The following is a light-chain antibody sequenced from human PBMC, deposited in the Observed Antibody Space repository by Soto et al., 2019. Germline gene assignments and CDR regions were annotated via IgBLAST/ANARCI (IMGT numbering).Light chain of an antibody. CDR2: GAS. J-gene: IGKJ4*01. CDR1: QSFSSN. CDR3: QQYNNWPPLT. V-gene: IGKV3-15*01. Sequence: EIVMTQSPAPLSVSPGERATLSCRASQSFSSNLAWYQQKPGQAPRLLIYGASTRATGIPARFSGSGSGTEFTLTISSLQSEDFAVYYCQQYNNWPPLTFGRGTKVEIK.